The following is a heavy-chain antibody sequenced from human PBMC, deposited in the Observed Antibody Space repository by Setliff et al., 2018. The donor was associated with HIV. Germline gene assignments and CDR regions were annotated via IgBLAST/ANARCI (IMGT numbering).Heavy chain of an antibody. V-gene: IGHV4-4*07. Sequence: KPSETLSLTCTVSDSGTYYWSWIRQPAGKGLEWIGRVSSRGDTNYNPSLKSRVTMSVDTSKNQFSLKLTSVTASDTAVYYCARDHGYSYGTIDYWGQGTLVTVSS. CDR1: DSGTYY. D-gene: IGHD5-18*01. CDR2: VSSRGDT. J-gene: IGHJ4*02. CDR3: ARDHGYSYGTIDY.